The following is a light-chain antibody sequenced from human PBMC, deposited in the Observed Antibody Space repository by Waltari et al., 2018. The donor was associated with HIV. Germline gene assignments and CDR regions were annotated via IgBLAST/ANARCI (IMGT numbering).Light chain of an antibody. Sequence: QSVLTQPPSVSGAPGQRVTISCTGNSFHIGAGYDVHWYQQFPGTAPRLLIHGNTNRPSGVPDRFSGSKSDTSASLAITGLEAEDEADYYCQSYDRSLTGWVFGGGTKLTVL. CDR3: QSYDRSLTGWV. V-gene: IGLV1-40*01. CDR2: GNT. CDR1: SFHIGAGYD. J-gene: IGLJ3*02.